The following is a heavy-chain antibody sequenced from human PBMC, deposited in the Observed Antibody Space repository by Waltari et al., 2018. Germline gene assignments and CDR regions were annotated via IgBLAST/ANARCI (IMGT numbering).Heavy chain of an antibody. Sequence: EVQLVESGGGLVQPGGSLKLSCAASGFTFSGSAMHWVRQASGKGLGWVGRIRSKANSYATAYAASVKGRFTISRDDSKNTAYLQMNSLKTEDTAVYYCTQQWPVRGIDYWGQGTLVTVSS. V-gene: IGHV3-73*02. J-gene: IGHJ4*02. CDR1: GFTFSGSA. CDR2: IRSKANSYAT. CDR3: TQQWPVRGIDY. D-gene: IGHD6-19*01.